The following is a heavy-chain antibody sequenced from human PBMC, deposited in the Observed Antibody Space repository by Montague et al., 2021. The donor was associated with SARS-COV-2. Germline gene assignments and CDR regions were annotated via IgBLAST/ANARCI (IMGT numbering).Heavy chain of an antibody. D-gene: IGHD4-17*01. J-gene: IGHJ6*02. CDR2: IVCSLLL. CDR1: GFTGDGVV. CDR3: AKDLNDYGDGEDYYGMDV. V-gene: IGHV3-9*01. Sequence: SLRLSCAASGFTGDGVVELRRRSEAHTSELQSPCNIVCSLLLDKXDSVKGRFTISRDNAKNSLYLQMNSLRAEDTALYYCAKDLNDYGDGEDYYGMDVWGQGTTVNVS.